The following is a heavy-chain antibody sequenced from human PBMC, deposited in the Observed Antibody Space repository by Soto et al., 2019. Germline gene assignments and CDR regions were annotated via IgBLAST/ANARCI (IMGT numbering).Heavy chain of an antibody. CDR1: GGSISSGDYY. CDR2: IYYTGST. Sequence: QVQLQESGPGLVKPSQTLSLTCTVSGGSISSGDYYWSWIRQPPGKGLVWIGYIYYTGSTYYNPSLKSRVTISVDTSKNQFSLKLRSVTAADTAVYDGASHGGGGAFDIWGPGTMVTVSS. CDR3: ASHGGGGAFDI. D-gene: IGHD2-15*01. V-gene: IGHV4-30-4*01. J-gene: IGHJ3*02.